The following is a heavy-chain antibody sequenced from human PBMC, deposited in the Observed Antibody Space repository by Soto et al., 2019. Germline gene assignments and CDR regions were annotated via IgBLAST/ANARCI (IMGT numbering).Heavy chain of an antibody. CDR1: GYTFTSYA. Sequence: QVQLVQSGAEVKKPGASVKVSCKASGYTFTSYAMHWVRQAPGQRLEWMGWINAGNGNTKYSQKFQGRVTITRDTSARTAYMELSSLRSEDTAVYYCARGTSGDYWGQGTLVTVSS. V-gene: IGHV1-3*01. CDR3: ARGTSGDY. CDR2: INAGNGNT. J-gene: IGHJ4*02. D-gene: IGHD3-10*01.